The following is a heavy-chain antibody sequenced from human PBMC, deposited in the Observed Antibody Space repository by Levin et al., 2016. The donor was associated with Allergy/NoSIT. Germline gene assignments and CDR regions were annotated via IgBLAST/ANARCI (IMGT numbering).Heavy chain of an antibody. D-gene: IGHD2-21*02. J-gene: IGHJ4*02. CDR1: GFTFSDYY. CDR2: ISSSSSYT. V-gene: IGHV3-11*03. Sequence: LSLTCAASGFTFSDYYMSWIRQAPGKGLEWVSYISSSSSYTNYADSVKGRFTISRDNAKNSLYLQMNSLRAEDTAVYYCARLYCGGDCYPTAELEWNYFDYWGQGTLVTVSS. CDR3: ARLYCGGDCYPTAELEWNYFDY.